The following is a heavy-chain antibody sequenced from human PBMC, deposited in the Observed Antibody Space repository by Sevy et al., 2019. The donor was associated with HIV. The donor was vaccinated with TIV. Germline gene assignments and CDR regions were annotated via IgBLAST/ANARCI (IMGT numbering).Heavy chain of an antibody. CDR3: ARLSAHYGGNFHFDY. V-gene: IGHV5-51*01. Sequence: GKSLKISCKGSGYSFTSYWIGWVRQMPGKGLEWMGIIYPGDSDTRDSPSFQGQVTISADKSISTAYLQWSSLKASDTAMYYCARLSAHYGGNFHFDYWGQGTLVTVSS. D-gene: IGHD4-17*01. CDR1: GYSFTSYW. J-gene: IGHJ4*02. CDR2: IYPGDSDT.